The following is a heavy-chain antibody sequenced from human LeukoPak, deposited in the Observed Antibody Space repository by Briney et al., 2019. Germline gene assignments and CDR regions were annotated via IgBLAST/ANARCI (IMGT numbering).Heavy chain of an antibody. J-gene: IGHJ4*02. CDR2: IYYSGST. Sequence: SAALSLPFPVSGGSISSSSYYWGWIRPPPGKGVGWIGNIYYSGSTYYNPSLKSRVTITGDTAKNQFSLKLSSVAAADTAVYYCARDGGIVVVPAAMGVDYWGQGTLVTDSS. D-gene: IGHD2-2*01. V-gene: IGHV4-39*07. CDR3: ARDGGIVVVPAAMGVDY. CDR1: GGSISSSSYY.